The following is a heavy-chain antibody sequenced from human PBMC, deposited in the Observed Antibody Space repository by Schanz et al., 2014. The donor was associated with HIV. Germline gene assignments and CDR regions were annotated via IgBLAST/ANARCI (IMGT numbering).Heavy chain of an antibody. CDR2: LNPNTGNR. CDR1: GYTFTNYD. D-gene: IGHD4-17*01. V-gene: IGHV1-8*01. J-gene: IGHJ4*01. Sequence: QVQLVQSGAEVKKPGASVKVSCRASGYTFTNYDINWVRQASGQGLEWMGWLNPNTGNRDYAQKFQGRVTMTRSPSTNTVYLELSSLRSEDTAIYFCARSHYGDLDHWGQGTLVTVS. CDR3: ARSHYGDLDH.